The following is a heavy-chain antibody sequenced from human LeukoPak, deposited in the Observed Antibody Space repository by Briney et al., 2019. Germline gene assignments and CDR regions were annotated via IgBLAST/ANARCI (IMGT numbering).Heavy chain of an antibody. CDR1: GGTFSSYA. V-gene: IGHV1-69*13. CDR3: ARDHYHKIHSVMVTAPDY. Sequence: GASVKVSCKASGGTFSSYAISWVRQAPGQGLEWMGGIIPIFGTTNYAQKLQGRVTITADESTSTAYMEMSSLRSEDTAVYYCARDHYHKIHSVMVTAPDYWGQGTLVIVSS. D-gene: IGHD2-21*02. J-gene: IGHJ4*02. CDR2: IIPIFGTT.